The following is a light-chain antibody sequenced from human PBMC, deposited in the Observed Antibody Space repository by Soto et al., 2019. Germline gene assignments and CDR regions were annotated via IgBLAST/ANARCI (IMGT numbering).Light chain of an antibody. V-gene: IGLV2-14*01. J-gene: IGLJ1*01. CDR1: SSDVGTYNF. Sequence: QSALTQPASVSGSPGQSITISCTGTSSDVGTYNFVSWYQQHPGKAPKLMICEVSNRPSGVSNRFSGSKSGNTASLTISGLQAEDEADYYCSSYTTSSTQVFGTGTQLTVL. CDR2: EVS. CDR3: SSYTTSSTQV.